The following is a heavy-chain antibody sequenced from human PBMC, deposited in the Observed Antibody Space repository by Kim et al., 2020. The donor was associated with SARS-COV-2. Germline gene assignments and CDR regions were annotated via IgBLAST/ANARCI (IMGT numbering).Heavy chain of an antibody. D-gene: IGHD3-16*01. CDR3: ATQPWGPYYFDY. Sequence: YVDSGKARFTISRDNAKNSLYLQMNSLGAEDTAVYYCATQPWGPYYFDYWGQGSLVTVSS. J-gene: IGHJ4*02. V-gene: IGHV3-7*03.